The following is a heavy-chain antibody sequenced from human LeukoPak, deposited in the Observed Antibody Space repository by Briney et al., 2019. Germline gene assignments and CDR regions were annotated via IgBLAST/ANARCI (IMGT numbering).Heavy chain of an antibody. CDR2: INPNSGGT. CDR1: GYTFTGYY. V-gene: IGHV1-2*02. Sequence: GASVKVSCKASGYTFTGYYRHWVRQAPGQGLEWMGWINPNSGGTNYAQKFQGRVTMTRDTSISTAYMELSRLRSDDTAVYYCARGSAYYYDSSGYPDYWGQGTLVTVSS. D-gene: IGHD3-22*01. CDR3: ARGSAYYYDSSGYPDY. J-gene: IGHJ4*02.